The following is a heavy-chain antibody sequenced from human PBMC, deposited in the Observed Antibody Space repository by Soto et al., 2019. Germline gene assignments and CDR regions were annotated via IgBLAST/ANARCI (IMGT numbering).Heavy chain of an antibody. CDR3: AKTRYSSSSNYYYYGMDV. CDR2: ISGSGGST. V-gene: IGHV3-23*01. Sequence: EVQLLESGGGLVQPGGSLRLSCAASGFTFSSYAMSWVRQAPGKGLEWVSAISGSGGSTYYADSVKGRFTISRDNSKNTLYLQMNSLRAEDTAVYYCAKTRYSSSSNYYYYGMDVWGQGNTVTVSS. J-gene: IGHJ6*02. CDR1: GFTFSSYA. D-gene: IGHD6-6*01.